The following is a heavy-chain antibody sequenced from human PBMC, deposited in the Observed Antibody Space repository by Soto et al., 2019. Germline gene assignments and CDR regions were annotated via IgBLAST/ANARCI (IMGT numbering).Heavy chain of an antibody. CDR2: IYCSGST. Sequence: PETLSFTCTVSGGSFSRSSYSWVWIRPPTGKGLEWIGSIYCSGSTYYTPSLKSRVTISVDTSKNQFSLNLSSVTAADTAVYYCARHTSFGVVIDPYYYYGMDVWGQGTTVP. J-gene: IGHJ6*02. D-gene: IGHD3-3*01. CDR3: ARHTSFGVVIDPYYYYGMDV. V-gene: IGHV4-39*01. CDR1: GGSFSRSSYS.